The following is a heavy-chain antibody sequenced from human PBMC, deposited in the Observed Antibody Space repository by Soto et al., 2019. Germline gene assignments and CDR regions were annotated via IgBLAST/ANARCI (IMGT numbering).Heavy chain of an antibody. CDR3: ARVIGTGCSSTSCYAYYYYGMDV. J-gene: IGHJ6*02. V-gene: IGHV3-21*01. Sequence: GGSLRLSCAASGFPFSSYSMNLVRPAPGKGLDWISSISSSSSYIYYADSVKGRFTISRDNAKNSLYLQMNSLRAEDTAVYYCARVIGTGCSSTSCYAYYYYGMDVWGQGTTVTVSS. D-gene: IGHD2-2*01. CDR1: GFPFSSYS. CDR2: ISSSSSYI.